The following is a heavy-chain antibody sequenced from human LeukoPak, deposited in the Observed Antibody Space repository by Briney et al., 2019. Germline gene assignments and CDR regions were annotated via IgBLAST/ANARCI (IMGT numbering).Heavy chain of an antibody. J-gene: IGHJ4*02. CDR1: GGSISSGDYY. CDR2: IYYSGST. D-gene: IGHD6-13*01. Sequence: SEALSLTCTVSGGSISSGDYYWSWIRQPPGKGLEWIGYIYYSGSTYYNPSLKSRVTISVDTSKNQFSLKLSSVTAADTAVYYCARSSSFTRDFDYWGQGTLVTVSS. CDR3: ARSSSFTRDFDY. V-gene: IGHV4-30-4*01.